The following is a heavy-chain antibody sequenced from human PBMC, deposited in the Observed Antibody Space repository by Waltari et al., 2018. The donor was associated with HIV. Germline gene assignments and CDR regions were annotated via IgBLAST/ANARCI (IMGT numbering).Heavy chain of an antibody. D-gene: IGHD4-4*01. CDR3: ARDRSTYTVASGTGWFDP. CDR1: GFTFSTYT. Sequence: QVQLVESGGGVVQPGRSLRLSCAAFGFTFSTYTMHWVRQAPGKGLVVVAIMAVDGDNKYYADSGKGRFTISRDTSKNTLYLDMTSLRGEDSAVYYCARDRSTYTVASGTGWFDPWGQGTLVTVSS. V-gene: IGHV3-30-3*01. J-gene: IGHJ5*02. CDR2: MAVDGDNK.